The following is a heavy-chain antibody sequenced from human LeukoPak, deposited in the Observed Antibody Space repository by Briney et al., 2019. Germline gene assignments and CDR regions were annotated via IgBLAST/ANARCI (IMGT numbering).Heavy chain of an antibody. J-gene: IGHJ4*02. CDR1: GFTFDDYA. CDR3: AKSVGGSYEYYFDY. D-gene: IGHD1-26*01. V-gene: IGHV3-9*01. Sequence: GGSLRLSCAASGFTFDDYAMHWVRQAPGKGLEWVSGISWNSGSIGYADSVKGRFTISRDNAKNSLYLQMNSLRAEDTALYYCAKSVGGSYEYYFDYWGQGTLVVVSS. CDR2: ISWNSGSI.